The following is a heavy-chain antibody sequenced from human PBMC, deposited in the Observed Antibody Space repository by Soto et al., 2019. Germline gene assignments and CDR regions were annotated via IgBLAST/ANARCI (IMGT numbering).Heavy chain of an antibody. D-gene: IGHD3-10*01. CDR1: GFSLSTSGVG. Sequence: SGPTLVNPTQTLTLTCTFSGFSLSTSGVGVGWIRQPPGKALEWLALIYWDDDKRYSPSLKSRLTITKDTSKNQVVLTMTNMDPVDTATYYCARAPLGDRRAPSLKWFDPWGQGTRVTLXS. V-gene: IGHV2-5*02. CDR2: IYWDDDK. CDR3: ARAPLGDRRAPSLKWFDP. J-gene: IGHJ5*02.